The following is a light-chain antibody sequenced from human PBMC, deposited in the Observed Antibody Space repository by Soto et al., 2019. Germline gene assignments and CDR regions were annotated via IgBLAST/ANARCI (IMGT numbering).Light chain of an antibody. Sequence: QSVLTQPPSVSGAPGQRVTISCTGSSSNIGAGYDVHWYQQLPGTAPKFLIYGYNNRPSGVPDRFSGSKSGTSASLAITGLQAEDEADYYCQSYDSRLSGAVFGGGTKLTVL. CDR2: GYN. CDR1: SSNIGAGYD. J-gene: IGLJ2*01. V-gene: IGLV1-40*01. CDR3: QSYDSRLSGAV.